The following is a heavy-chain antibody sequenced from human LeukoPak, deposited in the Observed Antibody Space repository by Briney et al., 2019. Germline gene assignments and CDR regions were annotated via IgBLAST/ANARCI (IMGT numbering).Heavy chain of an antibody. CDR1: GGTFSSYA. D-gene: IGHD2-2*01. J-gene: IGHJ4*02. CDR2: IIPIFGTA. CDR3: ARDRVGYCSSTSCYHFDY. V-gene: IGHV1-69*06. Sequence: GASVKVSCKASGGTFSSYAISWVRQAPGQGIEWMGGIIPIFGTAVYAQKFQGRVTITADKSTSTAYMELSSLRSEDTAVYYCARDRVGYCSSTSCYHFDYWGQGTLVTVSS.